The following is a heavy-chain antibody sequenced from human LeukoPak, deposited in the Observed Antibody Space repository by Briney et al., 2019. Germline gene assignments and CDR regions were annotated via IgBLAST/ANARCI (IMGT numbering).Heavy chain of an antibody. Sequence: ASVKVSCKASGGTFSSYAISWVRQAPGQGLEWMGGIIPIFGTANYAQKFQGRVTITTDESTSTAYMELSSLRSEDTAVYYCARLGVPAAILPYTWFDPWGQGTLVTVSS. V-gene: IGHV1-69*05. CDR1: GGTFSSYA. CDR3: ARLGVPAAILPYTWFDP. CDR2: IIPIFGTA. J-gene: IGHJ5*02. D-gene: IGHD2-2*02.